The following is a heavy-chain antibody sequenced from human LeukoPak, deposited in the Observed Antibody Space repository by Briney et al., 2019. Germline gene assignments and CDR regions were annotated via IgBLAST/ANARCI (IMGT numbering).Heavy chain of an antibody. D-gene: IGHD3-3*01. CDR1: GYTFTSYD. J-gene: IGHJ3*02. Sequence: ASVKVSCKASGYTFTSYDINWVRQATGQGLEWMGWMNPNSGNTGYAQKFQGGVTMTRNTSISTAYMELSSLRSEDTAVYYCARAPSADYDFWSGYYDRYAFDIWGQGTMVTVSS. CDR2: MNPNSGNT. CDR3: ARAPSADYDFWSGYYDRYAFDI. V-gene: IGHV1-8*01.